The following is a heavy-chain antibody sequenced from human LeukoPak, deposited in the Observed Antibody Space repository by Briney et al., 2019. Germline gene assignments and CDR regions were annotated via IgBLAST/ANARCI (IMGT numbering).Heavy chain of an antibody. CDR2: ISYDGSNK. CDR3: TRDLMDYDISTGLHHYYMDV. D-gene: IGHD3-9*01. CDR1: GFTFSSYA. V-gene: IGHV3-30-3*01. J-gene: IGHJ6*02. Sequence: GGSLRLSCAASGFTFSSYAMHWVRQAPGKGLEWVAVISYDGSNKYYADSVKGRFTISRDNSKNTLYLQMNSLSAEDTAVYYCTRDLMDYDISTGLHHYYMDVWGQGTTVTVSS.